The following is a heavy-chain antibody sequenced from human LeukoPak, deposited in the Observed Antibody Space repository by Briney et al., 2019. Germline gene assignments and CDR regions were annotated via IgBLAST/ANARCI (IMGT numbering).Heavy chain of an antibody. CDR2: ISYDGSNK. J-gene: IGHJ3*02. V-gene: IGHV3-30-3*01. D-gene: IGHD6-19*01. CDR1: GFTFSSYA. CDR3: ARSSGWYDAFDI. Sequence: GGSLRLSCAASGFTFSSYAMHWVRQAPDKGLEWVAVISYDGSNKYYADSVKGRFTISRDNSKNTLYLQMNSLRAEDTAVYYCARSSGWYDAFDIWGQGTMVTVSS.